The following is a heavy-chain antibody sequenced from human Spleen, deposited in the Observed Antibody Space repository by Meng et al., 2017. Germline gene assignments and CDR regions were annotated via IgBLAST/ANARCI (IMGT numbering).Heavy chain of an antibody. Sequence: SVKVSCKASGGTFSSYAISWVRQAPGQGLEWMGGIIPIFGTANYAQKFQGRVTITADKSTSTAYMELSSLRSEATAVYYCARDSGLAYCGGDCYSPLYYYGMDVWGQGTTVTVSS. V-gene: IGHV1-69*06. CDR2: IIPIFGTA. CDR1: GGTFSSYA. J-gene: IGHJ6*02. CDR3: ARDSGLAYCGGDCYSPLYYYGMDV. D-gene: IGHD2-21*02.